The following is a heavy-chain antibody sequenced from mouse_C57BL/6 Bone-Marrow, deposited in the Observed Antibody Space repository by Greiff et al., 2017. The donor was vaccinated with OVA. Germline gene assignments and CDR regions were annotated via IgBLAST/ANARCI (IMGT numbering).Heavy chain of an antibody. J-gene: IGHJ3*01. Sequence: QVQLQQPGAELVKPGASVKLSCKASGYTFTSYWMHWVKQRPGQGLEWIGMIHPNSGSTNYNEKFKSKATLTVDKSSSTAYMQLSSLTSADSAVYYCARGNYYGRTFAYWGQGTLVTVSA. CDR1: GYTFTSYW. D-gene: IGHD1-1*01. CDR2: IHPNSGST. V-gene: IGHV1-64*01. CDR3: ARGNYYGRTFAY.